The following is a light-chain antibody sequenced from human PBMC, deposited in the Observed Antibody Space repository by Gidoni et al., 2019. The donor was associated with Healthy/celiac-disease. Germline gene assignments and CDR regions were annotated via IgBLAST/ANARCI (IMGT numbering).Light chain of an antibody. Sequence: QSVLTQPPSASGTPGPRVTISCSGSSSNIGSNYVYWYQQLPGTAPKLLIYRNNQRPSGVPDRFSGSKSGTSASLAISGLRSEDEADYYCAAWDDSLSAWLFGGGTKLTVL. CDR3: AAWDDSLSAWL. J-gene: IGLJ3*02. CDR2: RNN. V-gene: IGLV1-47*01. CDR1: SSNIGSNY.